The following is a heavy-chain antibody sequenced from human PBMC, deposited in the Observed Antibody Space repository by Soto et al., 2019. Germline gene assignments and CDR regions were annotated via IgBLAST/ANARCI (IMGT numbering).Heavy chain of an antibody. Sequence: SVKVSCKASGGTFSTYVISWVRQAPGQGLEWMGGIIPVFGTAHYAQKFQGRVTITADESTSTAYMELSSLRSEDTAVYYCARPALEYYYDNNGYSSDYWGQGTLVTVSS. V-gene: IGHV1-69*13. D-gene: IGHD3-22*01. CDR1: GGTFSTYV. CDR2: IIPVFGTA. CDR3: ARPALEYYYDNNGYSSDY. J-gene: IGHJ4*02.